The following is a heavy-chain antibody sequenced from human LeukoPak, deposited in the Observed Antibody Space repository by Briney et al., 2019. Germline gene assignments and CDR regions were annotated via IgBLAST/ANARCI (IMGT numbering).Heavy chain of an antibody. D-gene: IGHD2-2*01. J-gene: IGHJ4*02. Sequence: SETLSLTCAVYGGSFSGYYWSWIRQPPGKGLEWIGEINHSGSTNYNPSLKSRVTISVDTSEDQFSLKLSSVTAADTAVYYCASVRYCSSTSCPFYGYWGQGTLVTVSS. CDR3: ASVRYCSSTSCPFYGY. V-gene: IGHV4-34*01. CDR2: INHSGST. CDR1: GGSFSGYY.